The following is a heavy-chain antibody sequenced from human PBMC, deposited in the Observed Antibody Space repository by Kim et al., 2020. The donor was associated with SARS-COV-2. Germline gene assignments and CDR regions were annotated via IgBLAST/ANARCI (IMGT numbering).Heavy chain of an antibody. CDR2: GRDT. V-gene: IGHV3-7*01. CDR3: VKGGSDY. D-gene: IGHD5-12*01. Sequence: GRDTYYVDSVKTRFTISRDNAKNSLYLQMNSLRVEDTAIYYCVKGGSDYWGQGTLVTVSS. J-gene: IGHJ4*02.